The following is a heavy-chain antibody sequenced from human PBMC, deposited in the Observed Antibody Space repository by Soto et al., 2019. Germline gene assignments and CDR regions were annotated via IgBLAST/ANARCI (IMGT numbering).Heavy chain of an antibody. Sequence: SETLSLTCTVSGGSISSGGYYWSWIRQHPGKGLEWIGYIYYSGSTYYNPSLKSRVTISVDTSKNQFSLKLSSVTAADTAVYYCARSPIAAAGSPQRQYGMDVWGQGTTVTVSS. CDR2: IYYSGST. V-gene: IGHV4-31*03. D-gene: IGHD6-13*01. J-gene: IGHJ6*02. CDR3: ARSPIAAAGSPQRQYGMDV. CDR1: GGSISSGGYY.